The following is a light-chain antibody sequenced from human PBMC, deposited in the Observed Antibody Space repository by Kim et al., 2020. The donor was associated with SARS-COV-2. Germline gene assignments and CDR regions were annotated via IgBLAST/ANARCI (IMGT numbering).Light chain of an antibody. V-gene: IGLV3-1*01. CDR3: QTRDSSVLM. CDR2: QDK. J-gene: IGLJ3*02. Sequence: SYELTQPPSVYVSPGQKASITCSGDNLGDKYVCWYQQKPGQSPVLVIYQDKKRPSRIPERFYGSNSGNTATLTISVTQAMDEADYYCQTRDSSVLMFGGG. CDR1: NLGDKY.